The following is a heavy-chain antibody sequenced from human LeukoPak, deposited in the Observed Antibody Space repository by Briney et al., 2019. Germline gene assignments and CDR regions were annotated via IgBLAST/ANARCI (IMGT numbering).Heavy chain of an antibody. V-gene: IGHV1-46*01. CDR1: GYTFTSYY. CDR3: ARDSTGYCSGGSCQADYYYMDV. D-gene: IGHD2-15*01. J-gene: IGHJ6*03. CDR2: INPSGGST. Sequence: GASVKVSCKASGYTFTSYYMHWVRQAPGQGLEWMGIINPSGGSTSYAQKFQGRVTMTRDMSTSAVYMELSSLRSEDTAVYYCARDSTGYCSGGSCQADYYYMDVWGKGTTVTVSS.